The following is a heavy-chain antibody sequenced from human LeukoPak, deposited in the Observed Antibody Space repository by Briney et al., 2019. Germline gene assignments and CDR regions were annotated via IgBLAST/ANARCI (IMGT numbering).Heavy chain of an antibody. D-gene: IGHD3-3*01. V-gene: IGHV3-23*01. Sequence: PGGSLRLSCVASGFTFTNYAMSWVRQPPGKGLEWVSAISATRGNTYYADSVQGRFSISRDNPKNTLYLQMNSLRAEDTAVYYCARDRLYDFWSGLGAFDIWGQGTMVTVSS. CDR1: GFTFTNYA. J-gene: IGHJ3*02. CDR3: ARDRLYDFWSGLGAFDI. CDR2: ISATRGNT.